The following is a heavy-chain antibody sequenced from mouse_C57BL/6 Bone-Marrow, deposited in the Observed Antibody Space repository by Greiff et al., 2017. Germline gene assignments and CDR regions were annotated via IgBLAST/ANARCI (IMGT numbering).Heavy chain of an antibody. D-gene: IGHD6-1*01. Sequence: VKPGASVKMSCKAPGYTFTDYYMNWVKQSHGKSLEWIGVINPYNGGTSYNQKFKGKATLTVDKSSSTAYMELNSLTSEDSAVYYCARRLSFDYWGQGTTLTVSS. J-gene: IGHJ2*01. CDR2: INPYNGGT. CDR3: ARRLSFDY. CDR1: GYTFTDYY. V-gene: IGHV1-19*01.